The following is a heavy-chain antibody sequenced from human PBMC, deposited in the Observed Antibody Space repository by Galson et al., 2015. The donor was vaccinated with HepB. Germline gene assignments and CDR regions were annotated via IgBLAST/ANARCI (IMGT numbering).Heavy chain of an antibody. Sequence: QSGAEVKKPGESLKISCKASGYTFTNYAMHWVRQAPGQRLEWLGWINPGDGNTGYSQKFQDRLTITGDTSASTAYMELSSLISEDTAVYYCAKSTASGDYQLLHVPPFDIWSQGTMVTVSS. D-gene: IGHD2-2*01. J-gene: IGHJ3*02. CDR2: INPGDGNT. CDR3: AKSTASGDYQLLHVPPFDI. V-gene: IGHV1-3*01. CDR1: GYTFTNYA.